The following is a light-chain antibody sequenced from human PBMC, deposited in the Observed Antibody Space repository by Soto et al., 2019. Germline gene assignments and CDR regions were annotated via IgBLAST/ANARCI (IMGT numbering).Light chain of an antibody. V-gene: IGKV1-39*01. Sequence: DIQITQSPSSLSASVGDRVIITCRASQIISTYLNWFQQEPVXAPKLVMYAASNFQSGVPSRFSGSGSGTDFTLTISSLQPEDFATYFCQQSYSTPPWTFGQGNTVDIK. CDR3: QQSYSTPPWT. CDR1: QIISTY. J-gene: IGKJ1*01. CDR2: AAS.